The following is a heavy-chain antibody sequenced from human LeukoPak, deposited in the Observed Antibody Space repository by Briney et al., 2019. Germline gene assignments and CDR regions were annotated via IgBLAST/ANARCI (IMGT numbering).Heavy chain of an antibody. CDR1: GFTFGDYA. D-gene: IGHD3-3*01. CDR2: IRSKAYGGTT. CDR3: TRDGFDYDFWSGYYEFDY. J-gene: IGHJ4*02. Sequence: PGGSLRLSCTASGFTFGDYAMSWVRQAPGKGLEWVGFIRSKAYGGTTEYAASVKGRFTISRDDSKSIAYLQMNSLKTEDTAVYYCTRDGFDYDFWSGYYEFDYWGQGTLVTVSS. V-gene: IGHV3-49*04.